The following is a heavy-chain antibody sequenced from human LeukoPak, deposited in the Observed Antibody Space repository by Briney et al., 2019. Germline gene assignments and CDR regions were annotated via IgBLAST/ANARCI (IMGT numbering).Heavy chain of an antibody. V-gene: IGHV4-31*03. Sequence: PSQTLSLTCTVSGVSISSGGYYWSWIRQHPGKGLEWIGYIYYSGSTYYNPSLKSRVTISVDTSKNQFSLKLSSVTAADTAVYYCARDPCGRSSYFDYWGQGTLVTVSS. CDR3: ARDPCGRSSYFDY. D-gene: IGHD2-21*01. CDR2: IYYSGST. CDR1: GVSISSGGYY. J-gene: IGHJ4*02.